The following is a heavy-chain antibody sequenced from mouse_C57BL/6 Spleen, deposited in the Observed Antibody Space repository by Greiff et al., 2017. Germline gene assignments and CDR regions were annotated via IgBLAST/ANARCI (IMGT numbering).Heavy chain of an antibody. Sequence: QVQLQQSGPELVQPGASVKISCKASGYAFSSSWMNWVKQRPGKGLEWIGRIYPGDGDTNYNGKFKGKATLTADKSSSTAYMQLSSLTSEDSAVYFCASELGLRFAYWGQGTLVTVSA. J-gene: IGHJ3*01. D-gene: IGHD4-1*01. CDR1: GYAFSSSW. CDR3: ASELGLRFAY. CDR2: IYPGDGDT. V-gene: IGHV1-82*01.